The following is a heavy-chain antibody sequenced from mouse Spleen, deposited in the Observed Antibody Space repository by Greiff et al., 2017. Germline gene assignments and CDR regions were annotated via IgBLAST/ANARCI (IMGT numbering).Heavy chain of an antibody. CDR2: IDPSDSYT. CDR1: GYTFTSYW. CDR3: VTYSNLYAMDY. V-gene: IGHV1-50*01. J-gene: IGHJ4*01. Sequence: QVQLQQPGAELVKPGASVKLSCKASGYTFTSYWMQWVKQRPGQGLEWIGEIDPSDSYTNYNQKFKGKATLTVDTFSSTAYMQLSSLTSEDSAVYYCVTYSNLYAMDYWGQGTSVTVSS. D-gene: IGHD2-5*01.